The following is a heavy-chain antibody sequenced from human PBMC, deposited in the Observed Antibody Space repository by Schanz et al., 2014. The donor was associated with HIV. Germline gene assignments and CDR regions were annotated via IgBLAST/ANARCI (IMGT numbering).Heavy chain of an antibody. Sequence: QVHLVQSGAEVREPGASVKVSCKASGYTFNTYDINWVRQAPGQGLEWMGLINPSGGGTSYAQPLYGRFTLTRDKSTNSVYMELSSLRSDDTAVYFCAREDSFTGNYYHHWYLDFWGRGTPVTVSS. CDR3: AREDSFTGNYYHHWYLDF. CDR2: INPSGGGT. D-gene: IGHD3-22*01. CDR1: GYTFNTYD. V-gene: IGHV1-46*02. J-gene: IGHJ2*01.